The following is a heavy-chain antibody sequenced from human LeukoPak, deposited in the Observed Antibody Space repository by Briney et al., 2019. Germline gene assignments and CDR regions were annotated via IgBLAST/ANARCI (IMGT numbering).Heavy chain of an antibody. CDR3: TTDNPRGDY. J-gene: IGHJ4*02. Sequence: GRSLRLSCTASGFTFGDYAMSWVRQAPGKGLEWVGFIRSKAYGGTTEYAASVKGRFTISRDDPKSIAYLQMNSLKTEDTAVYYCTTDNPRGDYWGRGTLVTVSS. CDR1: GFTFGDYA. CDR2: IRSKAYGGTT. V-gene: IGHV3-49*04. D-gene: IGHD1-14*01.